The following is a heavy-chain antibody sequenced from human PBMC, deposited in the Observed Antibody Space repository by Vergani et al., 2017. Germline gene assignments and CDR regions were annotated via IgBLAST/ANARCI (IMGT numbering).Heavy chain of an antibody. CDR1: GFTFSSHR. D-gene: IGHD2-15*01. V-gene: IGHV3-21*01. J-gene: IGHJ4*02. Sequence: EVQLVESGGGLVQPGGSLRLSCAASGFTFSSHRMNWVRQAPGKGLEWVSFISSSGSYIYYADSVKGLFTISRDNVKNSLYLQMNSLRAEDTAVYYCAREMRCSGGSCYPSTHDYWGQGTLVTVSS. CDR2: ISSSGSYI. CDR3: AREMRCSGGSCYPSTHDY.